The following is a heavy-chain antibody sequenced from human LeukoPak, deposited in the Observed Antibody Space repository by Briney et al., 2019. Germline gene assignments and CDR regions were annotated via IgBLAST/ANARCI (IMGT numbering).Heavy chain of an antibody. CDR2: ISGSGGST. D-gene: IGHD6-19*01. J-gene: IGHJ4*02. V-gene: IGHV3-23*01. CDR1: GFTFSSYA. Sequence: GGSLRLSCAASGFTFSSYAMSWVRKAPGKGLKWVSAISGSGGSTYYADSVKGRFTISRDNSKNTLYLQMNSLRAEDTAVHYCANIAVAGSFDYWGQGTLVTVSS. CDR3: ANIAVAGSFDY.